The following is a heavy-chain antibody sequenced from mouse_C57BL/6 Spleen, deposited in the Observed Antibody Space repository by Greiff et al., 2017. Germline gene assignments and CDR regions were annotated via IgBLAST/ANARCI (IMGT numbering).Heavy chain of an antibody. D-gene: IGHD4-1*01. J-gene: IGHJ1*03. CDR3: AKRLGHWYFDV. Sequence: AASGIDFSRYWMSWVRRAPGKGLEWIGEINPDSSTINYAPSLKDKFIISRDNAKNTLYLQMSKVRSEVTALYYCAKRLGHWYFDVWGTGTTVTGSS. CDR2: INPDSSTI. V-gene: IGHV4-1*01. CDR1: GIDFSRYW.